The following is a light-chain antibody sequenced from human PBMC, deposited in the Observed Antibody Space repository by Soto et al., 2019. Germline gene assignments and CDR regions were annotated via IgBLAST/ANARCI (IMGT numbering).Light chain of an antibody. Sequence: EIVMTQSPATLSVSPGDRATLSCRASQSVDNDLAWYQQKPGQPPRLLIYDASTRATGIPARFSGSQSGTEFTLTISSLLSEDFAVYFCQQRSNWPPLTFGGGTKVEIK. V-gene: IGKV3D-15*01. CDR2: DAS. J-gene: IGKJ4*01. CDR3: QQRSNWPPLT. CDR1: QSVDND.